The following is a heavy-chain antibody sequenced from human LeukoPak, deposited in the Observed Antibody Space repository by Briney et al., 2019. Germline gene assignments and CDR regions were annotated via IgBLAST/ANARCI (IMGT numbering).Heavy chain of an antibody. Sequence: ASVKVSCKASGYTFTGYYMHWVRQAPGQGLEWMGWINPNSGGTNYAQKFQGRVTMTRDTSISTAYMELSRLRSDDTAVYHCARSGGFYDSSGYYGFDYWGQGTLVTVSS. D-gene: IGHD3-22*01. V-gene: IGHV1-2*02. CDR3: ARSGGFYDSSGYYGFDY. J-gene: IGHJ4*02. CDR1: GYTFTGYY. CDR2: INPNSGGT.